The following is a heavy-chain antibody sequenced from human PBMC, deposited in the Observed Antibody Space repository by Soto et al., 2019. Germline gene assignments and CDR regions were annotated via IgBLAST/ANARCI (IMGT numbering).Heavy chain of an antibody. Sequence: VQLVESGGGLVQPGGSLRLSCAASGFTFSSYWMSWVRQAPGKGLEWVAVILYDGSKKSYADSVKGRFTISRDNSKNTLYLQMDSLRAEDTAVYYCAKDRGALRWSEEHYYFDYWGQGALVTVSS. CDR2: ILYDGSKK. CDR3: AKDRGALRWSEEHYYFDY. D-gene: IGHD4-17*01. CDR1: GFTFSSYW. J-gene: IGHJ4*02. V-gene: IGHV3-30*18.